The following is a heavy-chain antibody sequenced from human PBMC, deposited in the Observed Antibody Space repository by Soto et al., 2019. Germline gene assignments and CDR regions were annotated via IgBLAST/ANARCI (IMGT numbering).Heavy chain of an antibody. CDR2: INTAGTTT. D-gene: IGHD4-17*01. V-gene: IGHV3-74*01. CDR1: GFSFSTYW. Sequence: ELQLVESGGGLVQPGGSLRLSCVASGFSFSTYWMHWVRQAPGKGLVWVSRINTAGTTTTYADSVTGRFTISRDNAKNTLYLKMNSRRAEDTAVYYCAGGGGAYGDYLDYWGQGALVTVSS. J-gene: IGHJ4*02. CDR3: AGGGGAYGDYLDY.